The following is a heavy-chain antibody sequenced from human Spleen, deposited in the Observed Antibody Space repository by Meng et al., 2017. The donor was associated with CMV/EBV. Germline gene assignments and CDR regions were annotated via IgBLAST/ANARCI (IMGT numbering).Heavy chain of an antibody. CDR1: GGSVSSGAYY. D-gene: IGHD6-13*01. V-gene: IGHV4-61*08. CDR3: VRTKRSTYFDY. J-gene: IGHJ4*02. CDR2: IYFTGST. Sequence: TCTVSGGSVSSGAYYWSWIRQPPGKGLEWIGYIYFTGSTNYNPSLKSRVTISVDTSKNQFSLRLSSVTAADTAVYYCVRTKRSTYFDYWGQGTLVTVSS.